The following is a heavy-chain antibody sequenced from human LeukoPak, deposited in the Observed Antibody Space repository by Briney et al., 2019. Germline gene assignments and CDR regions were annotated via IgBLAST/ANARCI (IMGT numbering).Heavy chain of an antibody. CDR1: GFTFSNYW. V-gene: IGHV3-74*01. Sequence: GGSLRLSCAASGFTFSNYWMHWVRQAPGKGLAWVSCINNDGSRTIYADSVKGRFTISRDNAKNTLYLQMNSLRADDTAVYYCATGYTYASNWFDPWGQGTLVTVSS. CDR3: ATGYTYASNWFDP. D-gene: IGHD5-18*01. J-gene: IGHJ5*02. CDR2: INNDGSRT.